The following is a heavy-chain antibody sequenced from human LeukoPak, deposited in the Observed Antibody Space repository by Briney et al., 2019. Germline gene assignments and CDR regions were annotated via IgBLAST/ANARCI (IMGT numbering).Heavy chain of an antibody. V-gene: IGHV3-74*01. CDR3: ARVKGGNQPSDS. J-gene: IGHJ4*02. CDR2: INSDGSSP. Sequence: SGGSLRLSCAASGFTFSSYWMRWIRQAPGKGLVWVSRINSDGSSPSYAYHVTGRFTISSANDNSTWYMQMHMRRADATAVYYCARVKGGNQPSDSWGQGTLVTVP. D-gene: IGHD4-23*01. CDR1: GFTFSSYW.